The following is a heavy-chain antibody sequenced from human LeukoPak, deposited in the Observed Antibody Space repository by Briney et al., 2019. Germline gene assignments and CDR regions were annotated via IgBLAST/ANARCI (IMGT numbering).Heavy chain of an antibody. J-gene: IGHJ5*02. V-gene: IGHV4-39*07. CDR2: MYYTGNT. CDR1: GGSISSRSYS. D-gene: IGHD2-8*01. Sequence: PSETLSLTCTVSGGSISSRSYSWGRIRQPPGKGLEWIGSMYYTGNTDYNPSLKSRLTMSVDTSKNQFSLKLSSVTAADTAVYFCAKGYTNGVNQEVWLDPWGQGTLVTVSS. CDR3: AKGYTNGVNQEVWLDP.